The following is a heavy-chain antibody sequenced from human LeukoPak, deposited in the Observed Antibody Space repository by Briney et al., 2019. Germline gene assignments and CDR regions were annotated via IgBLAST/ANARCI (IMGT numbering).Heavy chain of an antibody. CDR2: IYPGDSDT. D-gene: IGHD1-7*01. J-gene: IGHJ4*02. CDR1: GYSFTTYW. CDR3: ARHLRREELADY. V-gene: IGHV5-51*01. Sequence: GESLKISCKGSGYSFTTYWNGWVRQMPGKGLEWMGVIYPGDSDTRYSPSFQGQVTISVDKSINAAYLQWNSLKASDTAMYYCARHLRREELADYWGQGTMVTVSS.